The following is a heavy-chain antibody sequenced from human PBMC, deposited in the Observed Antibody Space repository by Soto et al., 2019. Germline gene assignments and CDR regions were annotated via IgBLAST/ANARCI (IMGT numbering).Heavy chain of an antibody. D-gene: IGHD2-21*01. CDR3: ARDRRGVVKWPNYYYYGMDV. Sequence: GGSLRLSCAASGFTFSSYSMNWVRQAPGKGLEWVSSISSSSSYIYYVDSVKGRFTISRDNAKNSLYLQMNSLRAEDTAVYYCARDRRGVVKWPNYYYYGMDVSGHGTTVTVSS. V-gene: IGHV3-21*01. CDR2: ISSSSSYI. CDR1: GFTFSSYS. J-gene: IGHJ6*02.